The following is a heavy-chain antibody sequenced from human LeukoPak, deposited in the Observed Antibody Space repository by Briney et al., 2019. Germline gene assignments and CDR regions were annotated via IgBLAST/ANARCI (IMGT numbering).Heavy chain of an antibody. Sequence: ASVKVSCKASGGTFSSYAISWVRQAPGQGLEWMGWISAYNGNTNYAQKLQGRVTMTTDTSTSTAYMELRSLRSDDTAVYYCARKSGSYYDYWGQGTLVTVSS. D-gene: IGHD1-26*01. CDR2: ISAYNGNT. J-gene: IGHJ4*02. V-gene: IGHV1-18*01. CDR3: ARKSGSYYDY. CDR1: GGTFSSYA.